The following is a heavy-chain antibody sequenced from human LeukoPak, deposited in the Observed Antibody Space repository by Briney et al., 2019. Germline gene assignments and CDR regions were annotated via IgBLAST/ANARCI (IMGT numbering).Heavy chain of an antibody. CDR2: ISSASNTI. CDR3: ARDGWFGDYNWFDP. Sequence: PGGPLRLSXAASGFTFSSYSMNWVGQAPGKGLEWVSYISSASNTIYYADSVKGRFTISRDNAKNSLYLQMNSLRAEDTAMYYCARDGWFGDYNWFDPWGQGTLVTVSS. V-gene: IGHV3-48*01. J-gene: IGHJ5*02. CDR1: GFTFSSYS. D-gene: IGHD3-10*01.